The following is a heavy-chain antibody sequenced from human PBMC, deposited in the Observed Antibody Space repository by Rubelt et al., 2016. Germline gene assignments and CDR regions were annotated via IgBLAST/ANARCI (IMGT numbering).Heavy chain of an antibody. CDR1: GGSIGSSSYY. V-gene: IGHV4-39*01. Sequence: QLHLQESGPGLVKPSETLSLTCTVSGGSIGSSSYYWGWIRQPPGKGLEWIGSIYYSGSTYYNPSLKSRVTISVDTSKNQFSLKLSSVTAADTAVYYCARHHYYDSSAGDHDAFDIWGQGTMVTVSS. D-gene: IGHD3-22*01. J-gene: IGHJ3*02. CDR3: ARHHYYDSSAGDHDAFDI. CDR2: IYYSGST.